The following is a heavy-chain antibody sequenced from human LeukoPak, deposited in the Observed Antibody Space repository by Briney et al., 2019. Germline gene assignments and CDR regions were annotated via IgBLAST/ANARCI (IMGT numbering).Heavy chain of an antibody. CDR2: ISWNSGSI. CDR3: AKDGAVAAAGTGLNY. D-gene: IGHD6-13*01. CDR1: GFTFDDYA. Sequence: GGSLRLSCAASGFTFDDYAMHWVRQAPGKGLEWVSGISWNSGSIGYADSVKGRFTISRDNAKNSLYLQMNSLRAEDTALYYCAKDGAVAAAGTGLNYWGQGTLVTVSS. V-gene: IGHV3-9*01. J-gene: IGHJ4*02.